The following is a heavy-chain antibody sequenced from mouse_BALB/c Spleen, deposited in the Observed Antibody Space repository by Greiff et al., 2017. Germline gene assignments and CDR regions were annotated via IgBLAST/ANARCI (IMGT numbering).Heavy chain of an antibody. CDR1: GYTFTSYW. V-gene: IGHV1S81*02. Sequence: VQLQQPGAELVKPGASVKLSCKASGYTFTSYWMHWVKQRPGQGLEWIGEINPSNGRTNYNEKFKSKATLTVDKYTSTAYMKLSSLTSEASAVYYCASHNTEWGAMDYWGQGTSVTVSS. D-gene: IGHD1-1*01. J-gene: IGHJ4*01. CDR3: ASHNTEWGAMDY. CDR2: INPSNGRT.